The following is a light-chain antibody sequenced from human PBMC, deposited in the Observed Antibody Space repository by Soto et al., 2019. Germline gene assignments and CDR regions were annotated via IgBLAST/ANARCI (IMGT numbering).Light chain of an antibody. CDR3: LAYESSLSGWV. CDR1: SSNIGAGYD. Sequence: QSVLTQPPSVSGAPGQRVTISCTGSSSNIGAGYDVHWYQQLPGTAPKLLIYGNSNRPSRVPDRFSGSKSGTSASLAITGLQGEDEADYYCLAYESSLSGWVFGGGTKLTVL. J-gene: IGLJ3*02. CDR2: GNS. V-gene: IGLV1-40*01.